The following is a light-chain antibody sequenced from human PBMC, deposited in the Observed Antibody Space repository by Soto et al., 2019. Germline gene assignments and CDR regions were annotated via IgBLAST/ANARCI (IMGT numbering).Light chain of an antibody. J-gene: IGKJ2*01. Sequence: EIVLTQSPGTLSLSPGERATLSCRTSQSITNNYLAWYQQKPGQPPRLLIYTASNRATGTPDGFSGSGSGTDFTLTISRVEPEDFAVYYCQQHGSSLPRYTFGQGTKLDIK. CDR3: QQHGSSLPRYT. CDR1: QSITNNY. V-gene: IGKV3-20*01. CDR2: TAS.